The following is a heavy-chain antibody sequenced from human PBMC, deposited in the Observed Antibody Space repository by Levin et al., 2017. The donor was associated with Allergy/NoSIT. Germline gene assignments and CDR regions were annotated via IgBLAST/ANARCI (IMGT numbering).Heavy chain of an antibody. CDR1: GFTFDDYA. Sequence: GGSLRLSCAASGFTFDDYAMHWVRQAPGKGLEWVSGISWNSGSIGYADSVKGRFTISRDNAKNSLYLQMNSLRAEDTALYYCAKGGDDALGMDVWGQGTTVTVSS. CDR3: AKGGDDALGMDV. D-gene: IGHD2-21*02. V-gene: IGHV3-9*01. CDR2: ISWNSGSI. J-gene: IGHJ6*02.